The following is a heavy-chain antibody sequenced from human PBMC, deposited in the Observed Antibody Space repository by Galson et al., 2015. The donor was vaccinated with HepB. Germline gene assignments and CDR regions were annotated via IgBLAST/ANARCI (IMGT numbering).Heavy chain of an antibody. D-gene: IGHD2-2*02. CDR3: ARGAGCSSTSCYSPHALYYGMDV. CDR2: IIPIFGTA. V-gene: IGHV1-69*13. Sequence: SVKVSCKASGGTFSSYAISWVRQAPGQGLEWMGGIIPIFGTANYAQKFQSRVTITADESTSTAYMELSSLRSEDTAVYYCARGAGCSSTSCYSPHALYYGMDVWGQGTTVTVSS. CDR1: GGTFSSYA. J-gene: IGHJ6*02.